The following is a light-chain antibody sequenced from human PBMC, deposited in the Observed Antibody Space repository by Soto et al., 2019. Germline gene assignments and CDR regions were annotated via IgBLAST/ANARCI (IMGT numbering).Light chain of an antibody. J-gene: IGKJ2*01. CDR2: AAS. CDR3: QQYGTSPHT. Sequence: EIVLTQSPGTLSLSPGERATLSCRASQSVSSNYLAWYQQKPGQAPRLLIYAASSRATDIPDRFSGSGSGTHFTLTISRLEPEDSAVYSCQQYGTSPHTFGQGTKLEIK. V-gene: IGKV3-20*01. CDR1: QSVSSNY.